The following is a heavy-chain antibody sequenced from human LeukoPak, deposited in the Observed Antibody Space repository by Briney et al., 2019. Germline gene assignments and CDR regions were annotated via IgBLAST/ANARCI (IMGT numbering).Heavy chain of an antibody. CDR1: GFIFTNYA. D-gene: IGHD4-11*01. Sequence: GGSLRLSCAASGFIFTNYAMSWVRQAPGKGPEWVSTISQGGETPYYADSVKGRFTISRDNSKNTLYLQISSLSAEDTAVYYCAKLVIPSHSKYFDPWGQGTLVTVSS. CDR3: AKLVIPSHSKYFDP. J-gene: IGHJ5*02. CDR2: ISQGGETP. V-gene: IGHV3-23*01.